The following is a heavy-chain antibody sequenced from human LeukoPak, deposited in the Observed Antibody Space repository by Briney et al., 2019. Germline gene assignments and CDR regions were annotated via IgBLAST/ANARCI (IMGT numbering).Heavy chain of an antibody. CDR3: AKDYYYDSSGYYSGLDDY. J-gene: IGHJ4*02. CDR2: IKPDGSQR. CDR1: GFRFRDYW. V-gene: IGHV3-7*03. D-gene: IGHD3-22*01. Sequence: GGSLRLSCAASGFRFRDYWMDWLRQAPGMGLEWVASIKPDGSQRDCVDSVKGRFTISRDNAQNSLYLQMNSLRAEDTAVYYCAKDYYYDSSGYYSGLDDYWGQGTLVTVSS.